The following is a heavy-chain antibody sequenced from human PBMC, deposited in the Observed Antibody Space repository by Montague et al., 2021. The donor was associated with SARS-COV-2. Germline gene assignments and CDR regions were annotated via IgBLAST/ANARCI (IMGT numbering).Heavy chain of an antibody. CDR2: VHHGGST. CDR1: GGSFSTYS. J-gene: IGHJ6*03. Sequence: SETLSPTCAVHGGSFSTYSWNWIRQPPGKGLEWIGEVHHGGSTNYNPSLKSRVTISADTSKNQFSLTLTSVAAADTAVYYCARLGDGVVPSPILGVGPYYSYYYMDVWGKGTTVTVSS. CDR3: ARLGDGVVPSPILGVGPYYSYYYMDV. V-gene: IGHV4-34*01. D-gene: IGHD3-10*01.